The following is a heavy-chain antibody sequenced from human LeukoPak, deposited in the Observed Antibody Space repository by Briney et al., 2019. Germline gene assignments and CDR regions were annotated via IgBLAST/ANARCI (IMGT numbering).Heavy chain of an antibody. CDR1: GFTVSSSY. Sequence: PGGSLRLSCAASGFTVSSSYMSWVRQAPGKGLEWVSVIYSGGSTYYADSVKGRFTISRDNSKNTLYLQMNSLRAEDTAVYYCARSSAPYDAFDIWGQGTMVTVSS. J-gene: IGHJ3*02. CDR3: ARSSAPYDAFDI. D-gene: IGHD2-15*01. CDR2: IYSGGST. V-gene: IGHV3-53*01.